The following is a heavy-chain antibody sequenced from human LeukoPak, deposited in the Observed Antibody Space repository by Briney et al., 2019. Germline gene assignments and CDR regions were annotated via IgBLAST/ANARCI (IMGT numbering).Heavy chain of an antibody. J-gene: IGHJ4*02. D-gene: IGHD2-15*01. CDR2: ISYHGRDQ. CDR1: RFIFSNYA. V-gene: IGHV3-30*04. CDR3: VRQDCSGGSCYLDY. Sequence: PGRSPRLSCAASRFIFSNYAMHWVHQAPGKGLDWVAVISYHGRDQFYADSVKGRLTISRDSSKDTLYLQMNSLRTEDTAVYYCVRQDCSGGSCYLDYWGQGTLVTVSS.